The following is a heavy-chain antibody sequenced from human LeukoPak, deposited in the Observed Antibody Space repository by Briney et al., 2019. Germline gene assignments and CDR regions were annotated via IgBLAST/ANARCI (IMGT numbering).Heavy chain of an antibody. J-gene: IGHJ6*02. V-gene: IGHV1-18*01. Sequence: ASVNVSCKASGYTLTSYGISWVRQAPGQGLEWMGWISAYNGNTNYAQKFQGRVTMTTETCTSTAYMELRSLSSDDTAVYYCARDLDIVVIRAALRHYGMDVGGQGTTVSVSS. CDR3: ARDLDIVVIRAALRHYGMDV. CDR1: GYTLTSYG. CDR2: ISAYNGNT. D-gene: IGHD2-2*01.